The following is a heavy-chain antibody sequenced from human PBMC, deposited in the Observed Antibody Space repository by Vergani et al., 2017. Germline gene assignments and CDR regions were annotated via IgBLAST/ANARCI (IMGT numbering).Heavy chain of an antibody. D-gene: IGHD4-17*01. V-gene: IGHV1-69*02. CDR1: GGTSSSYT. J-gene: IGHJ3*02. Sequence: QVQLVQSGAEVKKPGSSVKVSCKASGGTSSSYTISWVRQAPGQGLEWMGRIIPILGIANYAQKFQGRVTITADKSTSTAYMELSSLRSEDTAVYYCARAQDEYGDYGAFDIWGQGTMVTVSS. CDR2: IIPILGIA. CDR3: ARAQDEYGDYGAFDI.